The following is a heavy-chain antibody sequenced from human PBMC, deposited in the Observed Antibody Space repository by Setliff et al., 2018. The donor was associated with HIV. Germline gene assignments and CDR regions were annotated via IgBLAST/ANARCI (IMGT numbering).Heavy chain of an antibody. CDR3: ARVPSGAAGLVRAGFYF. Sequence: ASVMVSCKASGYSFTAYGISWVRQAPGQGFERMGWINIDSGHTNFAQKFQDRVTVTTDTSTNTTYMELRGLRSDDTATYYCARVPSGAAGLVRAGFYFWGQGTLVTVSS. CDR2: INIDSGHT. CDR1: GYSFTAYG. V-gene: IGHV1-18*01. D-gene: IGHD6-25*01. J-gene: IGHJ4*01.